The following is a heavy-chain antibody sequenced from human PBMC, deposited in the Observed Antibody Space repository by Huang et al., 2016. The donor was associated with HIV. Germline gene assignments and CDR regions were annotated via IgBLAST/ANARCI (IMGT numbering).Heavy chain of an antibody. CDR1: GVSFSGYY. J-gene: IGHJ4*02. Sequence: QVQLQQWGAGLLKPSETLSLTCAVYGVSFSGYYWSWIRQPPGKGLEWIGEINESGSTTYNPSLTSRVTVSVDTSKNQFALRLSSVTAADTAVYYCARDGPERSSGNYGASDYWGQGTLVTVSS. V-gene: IGHV4-34*01. CDR2: INESGST. D-gene: IGHD1-26*01. CDR3: ARDGPERSSGNYGASDY.